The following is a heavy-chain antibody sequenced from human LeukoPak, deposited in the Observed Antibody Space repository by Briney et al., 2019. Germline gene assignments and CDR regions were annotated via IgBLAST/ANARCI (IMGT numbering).Heavy chain of an antibody. V-gene: IGHV4-39*01. Sequence: SETLSLTCSVSGDSVSRSDSYWDWIRQPPGKGLEWIGTIYHSGRTYYSPSLKSRVTISVDPSNNQFSLHLRSVTAADTAVYYCARRRYYDGSGYLEWGQGTLLSVSS. J-gene: IGHJ1*01. CDR3: ARRRYYDGSGYLE. CDR1: GDSVSRSDSY. CDR2: IYHSGRT. D-gene: IGHD3-22*01.